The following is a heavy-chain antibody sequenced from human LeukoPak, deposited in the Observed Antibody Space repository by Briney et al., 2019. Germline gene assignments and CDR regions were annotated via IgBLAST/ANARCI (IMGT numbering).Heavy chain of an antibody. CDR1: GLTFRNFA. V-gene: IGHV3-23*01. Sequence: GGSLRLSCAASGLTFRNFALSWVRQAPGKGLEWLAVTSGDEDSTHYADSVRGRFVISTDSSKNSLFLQMNSLRADDTAVYYCTIDLMTGFSSGWHFGYWGQGTLVTVSS. CDR2: TSGDEDST. D-gene: IGHD6-19*01. J-gene: IGHJ4*02. CDR3: TIDLMTGFSSGWHFGY.